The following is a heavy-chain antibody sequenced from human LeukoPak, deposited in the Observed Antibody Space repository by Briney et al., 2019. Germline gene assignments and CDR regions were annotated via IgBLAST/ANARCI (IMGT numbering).Heavy chain of an antibody. CDR1: GLRFSDYY. CDR3: ARINKFEGDDFPPVEDHHFDF. J-gene: IGHJ4*02. V-gene: IGHV3-11*01. CDR2: ISSGGDIM. Sequence: PGGSLRLSCAASGLRFSDYYVSWIRQAPGKGLQWVSYISSGGDIMHYADSVKGRFTISRDNAKNLLDLQMNSLRAEDTAIYYCARINKFEGDDFPPVEDHHFDFWGQGTLVTVSS. D-gene: IGHD3/OR15-3a*01.